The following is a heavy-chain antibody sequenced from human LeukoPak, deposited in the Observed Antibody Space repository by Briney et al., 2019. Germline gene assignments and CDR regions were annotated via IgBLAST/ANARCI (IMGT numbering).Heavy chain of an antibody. J-gene: IGHJ4*02. CDR3: ARARWELLPTFDY. D-gene: IGHD1-26*01. V-gene: IGHV1-69*01. CDR2: IIPIFGTA. Sequence: SVKVSCKASGGTFSSYAISWVRQAPGQGLEWMGGIIPIFGTANYAQKFQGRVTITADESTSTAYMELSSLRSEDTAVYYCARARWELLPTFDYWGQGTLVTVSS. CDR1: GGTFSSYA.